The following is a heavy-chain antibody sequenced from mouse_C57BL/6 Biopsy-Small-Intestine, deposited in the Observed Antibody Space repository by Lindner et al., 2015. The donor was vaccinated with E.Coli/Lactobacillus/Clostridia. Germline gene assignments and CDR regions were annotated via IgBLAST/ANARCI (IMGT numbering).Heavy chain of an antibody. CDR3: ATSEGRSDFFDY. V-gene: IGHV1-31*01. Sequence: VQLQESGPELVKPGASVKISCKASGYSFTGYYMHWVKQSHGNILDWIGYISPYNGISSYNQKFKGKATLTVDKSSSTANMELRSLTSEDSAVYYCATSEGRSDFFDYWGQGTTLTVSS. CDR1: GYSFTGYY. D-gene: IGHD3-3*01. CDR2: ISPYNGIS. J-gene: IGHJ2*01.